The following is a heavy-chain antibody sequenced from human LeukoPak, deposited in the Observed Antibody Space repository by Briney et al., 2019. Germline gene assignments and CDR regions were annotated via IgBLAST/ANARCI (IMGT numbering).Heavy chain of an antibody. Sequence: PGRSLRLSCAASGFTFTSYAMSWVRQAPGKGVEWVSAISGSGGSTYYADSVNGLFTISTDNSKNTLYLQMNSLRAQDTAVYYCAKPRPSYSSSWYDHWGQGTLVTVSS. CDR1: GFTFTSYA. J-gene: IGHJ5*02. D-gene: IGHD6-13*01. CDR2: ISGSGGST. V-gene: IGHV3-23*01. CDR3: AKPRPSYSSSWYDH.